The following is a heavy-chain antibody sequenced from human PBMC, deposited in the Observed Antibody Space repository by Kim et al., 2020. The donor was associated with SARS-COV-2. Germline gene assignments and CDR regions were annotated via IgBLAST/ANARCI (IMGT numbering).Heavy chain of an antibody. CDR3: ARQDFWSGYYKPFDQ. V-gene: IGHV4-39*01. Sequence: PSLKSRVTISVDTSKNQFSLKLSSVTAADTAVYYCARQDFWSGYYKPFDQWGQGTLVTVSS. J-gene: IGHJ4*02. D-gene: IGHD3-3*01.